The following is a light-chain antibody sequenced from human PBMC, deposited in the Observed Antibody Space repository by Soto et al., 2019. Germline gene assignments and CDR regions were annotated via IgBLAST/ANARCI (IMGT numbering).Light chain of an antibody. V-gene: IGLV1-51*01. CDR1: SSNIGRDY. J-gene: IGLJ2*01. CDR3: ATWDGSLPAEV. Sequence: QSVLTQPPSVSGTPGQRVNISCSGSSSNIGRDYVSWYQQLPGTAPKLLIYDNNKRPSGIPDRFSGSKSGTSGTLDITGLQTGDEADYYCATWDGSLPAEVFGGGTKLTVL. CDR2: DNN.